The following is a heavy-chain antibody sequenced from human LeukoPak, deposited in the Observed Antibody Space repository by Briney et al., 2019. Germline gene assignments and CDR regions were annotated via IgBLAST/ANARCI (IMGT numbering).Heavy chain of an antibody. CDR3: AGVSVAGISFDY. J-gene: IGHJ4*02. D-gene: IGHD6-19*01. CDR1: GYTFTSYA. Sequence: GASVKVSCKASGYTFTSYAMHWVRQAPGQRLEWMGWINAGNGNTKYSQKFQGRVTITRDTSASTAYMELSSLRSEDTAVYYCAGVSVAGISFDYWGQGTLVTVSS. V-gene: IGHV1-3*01. CDR2: INAGNGNT.